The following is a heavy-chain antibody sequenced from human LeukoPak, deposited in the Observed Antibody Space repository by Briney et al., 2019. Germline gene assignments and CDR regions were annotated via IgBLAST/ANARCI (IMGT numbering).Heavy chain of an antibody. V-gene: IGHV3-23*01. J-gene: IGHJ4*02. Sequence: EWVSAISGSGGSTYYADSVKGRFTISRDNSKNTLYLQMNSLRAEDTAVYYCAKDRTYSYWGQGTLVTVSS. CDR3: AKDRTYSY. CDR2: ISGSGGST. D-gene: IGHD2-15*01.